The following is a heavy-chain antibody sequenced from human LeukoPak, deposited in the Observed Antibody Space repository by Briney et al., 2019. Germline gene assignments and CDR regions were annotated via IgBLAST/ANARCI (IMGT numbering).Heavy chain of an antibody. CDR3: ARDSHSVDTATPRGFDP. D-gene: IGHD2-15*01. CDR2: INPNSGGT. Sequence: GASLKVSCKASRYTFTDYYIHWVRQAPGQGLEWIGWINPNSGGTNSAQKFQGRVTMTRDTSINTVYMELSSLISDDTAVYYCARDSHSVDTATPRGFDPWGQGTLVTVSS. CDR1: RYTFTDYY. J-gene: IGHJ5*02. V-gene: IGHV1-2*02.